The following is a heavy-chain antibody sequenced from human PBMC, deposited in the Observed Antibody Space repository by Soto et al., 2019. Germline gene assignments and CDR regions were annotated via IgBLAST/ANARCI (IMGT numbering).Heavy chain of an antibody. CDR2: IRNKRDSYTT. D-gene: IGHD2-15*01. CDR1: GYTFTDHY. CDR3: SRRSISSTPYYFDF. Sequence: GGSLRLSCVGSGYTFTDHYMDWVRQAPGKGLEWVGRIRNKRDSYTTEYAASVKGRFTISRDDSKNSMSLQMNSLKTEDTAVYYCSRRSISSTPYYFDFWGQGTPVTVS. J-gene: IGHJ4*02. V-gene: IGHV3-72*01.